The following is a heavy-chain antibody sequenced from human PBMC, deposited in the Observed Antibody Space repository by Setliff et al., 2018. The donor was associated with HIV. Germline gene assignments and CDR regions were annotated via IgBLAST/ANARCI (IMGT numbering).Heavy chain of an antibody. V-gene: IGHV1-24*01. CDR1: GYTLTELS. CDR2: FDPEDGET. D-gene: IGHD2-15*01. J-gene: IGHJ5*02. CDR3: ATGRGYCSGGSCYSFRISISWFDP. Sequence: ASVKVSCKVSGYTLTELSMHWVRQAPGKGLEWMGGFDPEDGETIYAQKFQGRVTMTEDTSTDTAYMELSSLRSEDTAVYYCATGRGYCSGGSCYSFRISISWFDPWGQGTLVTVSS.